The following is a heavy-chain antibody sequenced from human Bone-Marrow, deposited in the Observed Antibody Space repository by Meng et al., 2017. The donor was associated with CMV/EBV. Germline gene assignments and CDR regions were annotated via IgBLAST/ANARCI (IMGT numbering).Heavy chain of an antibody. CDR3: TRLYCTNGVCYDFFDY. CDR1: GFTFSGSA. V-gene: IGHV3-73*01. J-gene: IGHJ4*02. Sequence: GESLKISCAASGFTFSGSAMHWVRQASGKGLEWVGRIRSKANSYATAYAASVKGRFTISRDDSKNTAYLQMNSLKTEDTAVYYCTRLYCTNGVCYDFFDYWGQGTLVTASS. CDR2: IRSKANSYAT. D-gene: IGHD2-8*01.